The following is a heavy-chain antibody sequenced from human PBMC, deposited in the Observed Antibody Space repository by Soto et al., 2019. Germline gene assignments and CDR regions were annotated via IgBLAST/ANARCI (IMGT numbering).Heavy chain of an antibody. J-gene: IGHJ4*02. D-gene: IGHD3-10*01. CDR1: GGSISSDYYY. V-gene: IGHV4-30-4*01. CDR2: IYYSGRT. CDR3: ARRGAIADFYFDS. Sequence: QVPLQESGPGLVKPSETLSLTYTVSGGSISSDYYYWSWIRQPPGRGLEWIGYIYYSGRTYYNPSLKSRLIISVDTAKNQFYLGLSSVTAADTAVYYCARRGAIADFYFDSWGQGILVSVAS.